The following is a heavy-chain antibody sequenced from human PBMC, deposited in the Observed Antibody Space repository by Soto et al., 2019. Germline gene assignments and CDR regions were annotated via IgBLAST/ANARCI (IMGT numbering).Heavy chain of an antibody. Sequence: QVQLVQSGAEVKKPGASVKVSCKASGYTFTGYYMHWVRQAPGQGLEWMGWINPNSGATNYAQKFQDRVTMTRDTSISKAYMELSRLRSDDTALYDCARACGSGRVGYNWLDPWGQGTLVTVSS. CDR1: GYTFTGYY. CDR2: INPNSGAT. CDR3: ARACGSGRVGYNWLDP. J-gene: IGHJ5*02. D-gene: IGHD3-10*01. V-gene: IGHV1-2*02.